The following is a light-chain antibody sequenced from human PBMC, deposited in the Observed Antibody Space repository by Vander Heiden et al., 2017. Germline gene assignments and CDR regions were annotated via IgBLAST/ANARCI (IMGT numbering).Light chain of an antibody. J-gene: IGLJ2*01. CDR2: RSN. CDR1: SSNIGTHT. V-gene: IGLV1-44*01. Sequence: PLLTQPPSASGTPGQGVTISCSGTSSNIGTHTVTWYQQLPGTAPKLLMYRSNQRPSGVPDRFSGSNSGTSASLAISGLQSEDEADYYCAAWDGSLNGVVFGGGTKLTVL. CDR3: AAWDGSLNGVV.